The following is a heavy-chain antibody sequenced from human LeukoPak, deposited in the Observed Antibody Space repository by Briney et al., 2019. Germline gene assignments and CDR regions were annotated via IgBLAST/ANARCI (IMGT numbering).Heavy chain of an antibody. CDR2: ISYDGSNK. J-gene: IGHJ6*02. D-gene: IGHD6-19*01. CDR1: GFTFSSYG. Sequence: GGSLRLSCAASGFTFSSYGMHWVRRAPGKGLEWVAGISYDGSNKYYADSVKGRFTISRDNSKSMVYLQMDRLRAEDTAVYYCARCKGGWSDHFYGMDVWGQGTTVTVSS. CDR3: ARCKGGWSDHFYGMDV. V-gene: IGHV3-30*03.